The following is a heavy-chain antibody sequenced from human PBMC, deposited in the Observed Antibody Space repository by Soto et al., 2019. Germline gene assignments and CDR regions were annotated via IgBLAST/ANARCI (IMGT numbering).Heavy chain of an antibody. J-gene: IGHJ6*02. D-gene: IGHD3-3*01. CDR1: GFTFSSYG. CDR2: ISYDGSNK. V-gene: IGHV3-30*18. Sequence: GGSLRLSCAASGFTFSSYGMHWVRQAPGKGLEWVAVISYDGSNKYYADSVKGRFTISRDNSKNTLYLQMNSLRAEDTAVYYYAKEYRDHDFWSGYYPYYYYGMDVWGQGTTVTVSS. CDR3: AKEYRDHDFWSGYYPYYYYGMDV.